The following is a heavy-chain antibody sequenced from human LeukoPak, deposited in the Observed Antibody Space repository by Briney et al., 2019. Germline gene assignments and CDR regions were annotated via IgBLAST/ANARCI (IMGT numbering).Heavy chain of an antibody. CDR2: ISWNSGSI. V-gene: IGHV3-9*01. Sequence: GRSLRLSCAASGFTFDDYAMHWVRQAPGKGLEWVSGISWNSGSIGYADSVKGRFTISRDNAKNSLYLQMNSLRAEDTALYYCAKDQRPSGSYYNRRYYYYYMDVWGKGTTVTISS. CDR3: AKDQRPSGSYYNRRYYYYYMDV. D-gene: IGHD3-10*01. J-gene: IGHJ6*03. CDR1: GFTFDDYA.